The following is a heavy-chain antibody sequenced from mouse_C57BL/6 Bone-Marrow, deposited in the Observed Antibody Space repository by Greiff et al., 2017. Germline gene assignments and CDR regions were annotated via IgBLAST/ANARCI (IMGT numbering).Heavy chain of an antibody. J-gene: IGHJ3*01. CDR2: ISNGGGST. V-gene: IGHV5-12*01. D-gene: IGHD4-1*01. Sequence: VKLMESGGGLVQPGGSLKLSCAASGFTFSDYYMYWVRQTPEKRLEWVAYISNGGGSTYYPDTVQGRFTISRDNAKNTLYLQMSRLKSEDTAMYYCARHDWDWFAYWGQGTLVTVSA. CDR3: ARHDWDWFAY. CDR1: GFTFSDYY.